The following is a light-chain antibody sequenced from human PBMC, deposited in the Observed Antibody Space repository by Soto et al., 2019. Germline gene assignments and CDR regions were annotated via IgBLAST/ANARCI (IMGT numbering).Light chain of an antibody. V-gene: IGKV3-15*01. CDR1: QSINTN. CDR3: QQYHHWPPKVT. CDR2: GAS. Sequence: DIVMTQSPATLSVSPGERATLSCRASQSINTNLARYQQKPGQAPRLLIYGASTRATVIPARFSGSGSGTEFTLTISGLQAADFAVYYCQQYHHWPPKVTFGPGTRVDI. J-gene: IGKJ3*01.